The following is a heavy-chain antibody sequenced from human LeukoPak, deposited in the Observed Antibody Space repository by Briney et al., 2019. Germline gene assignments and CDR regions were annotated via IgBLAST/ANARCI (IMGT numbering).Heavy chain of an antibody. D-gene: IGHD2-2*02. J-gene: IGHJ5*02. CDR3: ARDGGAYCSSTSCYRSWFDP. CDR1: GYTFTSYG. Sequence: ASVKVSCKASGYTFTSYGISWVRQAPGQGLEWMGWISAYNGNTNYAQKLQGRVTMTTDTSTSTAYMKLRSLRSDDTAVYYCARDGGAYCSSTSCYRSWFDPWGQGTLVTVSS. V-gene: IGHV1-18*01. CDR2: ISAYNGNT.